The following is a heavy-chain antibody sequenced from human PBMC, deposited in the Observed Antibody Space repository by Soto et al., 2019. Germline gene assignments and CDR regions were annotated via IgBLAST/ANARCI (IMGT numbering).Heavy chain of an antibody. CDR1: GFTFSSYG. Sequence: GGSLRLSCAASGFTFSSYGMHWVRQAPGKGLEWVAVISYDGSNKYYADSVKGRFTISRDNSKNTLYLQMNSLRAEDTAVYYCAKYRGVYYYDSSGYYYYYYYGMDVWGQGTTVTVSS. CDR3: AKYRGVYYYDSSGYYYYYYYGMDV. J-gene: IGHJ6*02. V-gene: IGHV3-30*18. D-gene: IGHD3-22*01. CDR2: ISYDGSNK.